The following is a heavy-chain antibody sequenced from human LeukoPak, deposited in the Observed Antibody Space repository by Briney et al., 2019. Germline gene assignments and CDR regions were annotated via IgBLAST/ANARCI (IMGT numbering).Heavy chain of an antibody. V-gene: IGHV3-21*01. J-gene: IGHJ5*02. CDR3: AKDQGYCSGGSCYSRGA. Sequence: MAGGSLRLSCAASGFTFSTYNMNWVRQAPGKGLEWVSSITSSSSYTFYADSVKGRFTISRDNAKSSLYLQMNSLRAEDTAIYYCAKDQGYCSGGSCYSRGAWGQGTLVTVSS. CDR1: GFTFSTYN. CDR2: ITSSSSYT. D-gene: IGHD2-15*01.